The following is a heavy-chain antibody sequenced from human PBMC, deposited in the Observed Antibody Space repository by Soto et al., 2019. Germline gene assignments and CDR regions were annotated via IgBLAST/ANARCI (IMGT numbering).Heavy chain of an antibody. V-gene: IGHV3-23*01. CDR3: AKARPSGGYYYVEAFDV. CDR2: VSSTGTSP. CDR1: VFTFSNYA. Sequence: GSLRLSGSASVFTFSNYAMSWVRQSPGKGLEWVSGVSSTGTSPYYAGSVQGRFTISRDNSKNMFYLQMKSLRAEDTAIYYCAKARPSGGYYYVEAFDVWGQGTMVTVSS. J-gene: IGHJ3*01. D-gene: IGHD3-22*01.